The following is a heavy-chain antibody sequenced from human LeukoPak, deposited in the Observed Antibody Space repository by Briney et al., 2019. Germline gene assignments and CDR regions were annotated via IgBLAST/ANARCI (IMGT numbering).Heavy chain of an antibody. Sequence: SQTLSLTCAVYGVSLRGYYWSWIRQSPEKGLKWIGEISHEGDSIYNPSLKSRLTLSVDMSKNQFSLNLRSVTAADTAVYYCARGRNFVSDYYFDVWGKGTTVIVSS. J-gene: IGHJ6*03. V-gene: IGHV4-34*01. CDR2: ISHEGDS. D-gene: IGHD1-7*01. CDR1: GVSLRGYY. CDR3: ARGRNFVSDYYFDV.